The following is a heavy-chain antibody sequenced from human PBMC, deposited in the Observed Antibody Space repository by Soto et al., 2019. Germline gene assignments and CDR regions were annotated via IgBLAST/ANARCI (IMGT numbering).Heavy chain of an antibody. CDR1: GFTFNTSG. CDR3: ARDRVRGALPQYGMDV. Sequence: GGSLRLSCEASGFTFNTSGMHWVRQAPDKRLEWVAVISYDGNTQYYGDSVKGRFTISRDNAKSTLYLQMDSLKTEDTSVYYCARDRVRGALPQYGMDVWGQGTTVTVSS. D-gene: IGHD3-10*01. V-gene: IGHV3-30*03. CDR2: ISYDGNTQ. J-gene: IGHJ6*02.